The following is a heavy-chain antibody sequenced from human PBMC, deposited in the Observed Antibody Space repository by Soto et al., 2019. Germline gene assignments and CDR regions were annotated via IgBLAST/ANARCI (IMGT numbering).Heavy chain of an antibody. D-gene: IGHD2-15*01. V-gene: IGHV4-59*01. J-gene: IGHJ5*01. Sequence: QVQLQESGPGLVKPSETLSLTCTVSSGSINRYYWSWIRQPPGKGLEWIGYIYYSGSTNYNPPLKSRVTISVDTSKNQFSLKLNSVIVADTAVYYCAREGNYCSGGRCENWFDSWGQGTLVTVSS. CDR2: IYYSGST. CDR3: AREGNYCSGGRCENWFDS. CDR1: SGSINRYY.